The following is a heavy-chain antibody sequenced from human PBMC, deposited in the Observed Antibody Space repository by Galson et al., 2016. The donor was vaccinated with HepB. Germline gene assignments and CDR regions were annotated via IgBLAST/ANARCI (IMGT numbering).Heavy chain of an antibody. D-gene: IGHD5-24*01. V-gene: IGHV3-7*01. CDR1: GFTFRNNW. Sequence: ALRLSCAASGFTFRNNWISWVRQPPGNGLEWVANIRQDGSAIYYADLVKGRFTISRDNAKTSLFLQMNSLRAEDAAVYYCARQSQTARTVFDYWGQGTLVTVSS. J-gene: IGHJ4*02. CDR3: ARQSQTARTVFDY. CDR2: IRQDGSAI.